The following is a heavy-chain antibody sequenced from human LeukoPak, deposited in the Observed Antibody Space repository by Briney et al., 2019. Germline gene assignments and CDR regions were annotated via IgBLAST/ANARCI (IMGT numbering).Heavy chain of an antibody. D-gene: IGHD1-26*01. CDR1: GYTYTSYY. CDR3: ARYKGGSNLFFDY. J-gene: IGHJ4*02. Sequence: ASVKVSCKASGYTYTSYYMHWVRQAPGQGLEWMGITNPSGDSTTYAQKFQGRVTMTRDTSTSTVYMELSSLRSEDTAEYYCARYKGGSNLFFDYWGQGTLVTVSS. CDR2: TNPSGDST. V-gene: IGHV1-46*01.